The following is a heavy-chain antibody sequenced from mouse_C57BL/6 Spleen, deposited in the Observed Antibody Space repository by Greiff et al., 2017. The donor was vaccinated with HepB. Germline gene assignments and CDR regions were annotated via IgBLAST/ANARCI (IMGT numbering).Heavy chain of an antibody. CDR1: GFSLTSYG. CDR2: IWSGGST. V-gene: IGHV2-2*01. D-gene: IGHD2-12*01. Sequence: QVQLQQSGPGLVQPSQSLSITCTASGFSLTSYGVHWVRQSPGQGLEWLGVIWSGGSTDYNAAFISSLTISKDNSKSQVFFKMNRLQADDTAIYYCARNSDNYDPFAYWGQGTLVTVAA. CDR3: ARNSDNYDPFAY. J-gene: IGHJ3*01.